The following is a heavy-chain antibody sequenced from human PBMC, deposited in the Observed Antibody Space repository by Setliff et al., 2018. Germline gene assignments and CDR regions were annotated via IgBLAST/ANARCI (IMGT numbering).Heavy chain of an antibody. CDR2: ISPYTGNT. D-gene: IGHD2-2*01. CDR1: GYTFTDYG. Sequence: ASVKVSCKASGYTFTDYGISWVRQAPGQGLEWVGWISPYTGNTYYAPKFQGRVIMTTDTSTTTAYMELRSLRSDDTAIYYCSRLVRFCTRTSCQRLSGDDYWGQGTLVTVSS. V-gene: IGHV1-18*01. J-gene: IGHJ4*02. CDR3: SRLVRFCTRTSCQRLSGDDY.